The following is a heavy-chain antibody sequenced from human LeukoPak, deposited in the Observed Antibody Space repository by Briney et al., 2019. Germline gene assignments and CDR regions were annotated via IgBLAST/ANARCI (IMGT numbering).Heavy chain of an antibody. Sequence: GGSLRLSCAASGFTFSRYWMSWVRQAPGKGLECVANIKQDGSEKYYVDSVRGRLTISRGNAKNSLYCASNWCSGGLCYAPLGYWGQGTLVTVSS. D-gene: IGHD2-15*01. CDR3: Y. CDR1: GFTFSRYW. J-gene: IGHJ4*02. CDR2: IKQDGSEK. V-gene: IGHV3-7*01.